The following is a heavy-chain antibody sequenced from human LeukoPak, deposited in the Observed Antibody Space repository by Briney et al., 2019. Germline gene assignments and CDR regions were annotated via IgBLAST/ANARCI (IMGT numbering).Heavy chain of an antibody. CDR2: IGFDGNNK. J-gene: IGHJ4*02. CDR3: ARGSYGAYNYCDY. CDR1: GFTFSSYG. V-gene: IGHV3-33*01. Sequence: PGGSLRLSCAASGFTFSSYGMHWVRQAPARGLEWVAVIGFDGNNKFYADSVKGRFTISRDNSKNTLYRQMNSLRAEDTAVYYCARGSYGAYNYCDYWGQGTLVTVSS. D-gene: IGHD4/OR15-4a*01.